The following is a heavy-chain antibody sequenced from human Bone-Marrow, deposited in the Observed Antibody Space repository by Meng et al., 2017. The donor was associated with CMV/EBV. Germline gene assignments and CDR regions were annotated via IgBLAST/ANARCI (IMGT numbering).Heavy chain of an antibody. CDR3: ARDISSWSTANDAFDI. D-gene: IGHD6-13*01. V-gene: IGHV3-30*04. CDR1: GFTFSSYA. J-gene: IGHJ3*02. Sequence: GESLKISCAASGFTFSSYAMHWVRQAPGKGLEWVAVISYDGSNKYYADSVKGRFTISRDNSKNTLYLQMNSLRAEDTAVYYCARDISSWSTANDAFDICGQGTMVTVS. CDR2: ISYDGSNK.